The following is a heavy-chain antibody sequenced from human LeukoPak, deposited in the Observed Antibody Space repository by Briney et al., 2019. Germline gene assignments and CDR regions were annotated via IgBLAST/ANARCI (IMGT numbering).Heavy chain of an antibody. CDR2: ISSSGSTI. J-gene: IGHJ4*02. CDR3: ARRGSSGWYDY. CDR1: GFTFSSYE. V-gene: IGHV3-48*03. D-gene: IGHD6-19*01. Sequence: PGGCLRLSCAASGFTFSSYEMNWVRQAPGKGLEWVSYISSSGSTIYYADSVKGRFTISRDNAKNSLYLQMNSLRAEDTAVYYCARRGSSGWYDYWGQGTLVTVSS.